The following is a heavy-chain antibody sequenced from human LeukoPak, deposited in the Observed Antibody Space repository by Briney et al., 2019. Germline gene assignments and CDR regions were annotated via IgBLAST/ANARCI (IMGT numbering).Heavy chain of an antibody. V-gene: IGHV4-34*01. CDR2: INHSGST. Sequence: SETLSLTCAVYGGSFSGYYWSWIRQPPGKGLEWIGEINHSGSTNYNPSLKSRVTISVDTSKNQFSLKLSSVTAADTAVYYCARGSVYYYYMDVWGKGTTVTVSS. J-gene: IGHJ6*03. CDR3: ARGSVYYYYMDV. CDR1: GGSFSGYY.